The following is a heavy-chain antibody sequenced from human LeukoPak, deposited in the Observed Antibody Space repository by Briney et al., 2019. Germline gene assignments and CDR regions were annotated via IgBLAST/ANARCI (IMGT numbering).Heavy chain of an antibody. D-gene: IGHD1-1*01. CDR1: GGSISSYY. J-gene: IGHJ4*02. Sequence: SETLSLTCTVSGGSISSYYWSWIRQPPGKGLEWIGYIYYSGSTNYNPSLKSRVTISVETSKNQFSLKLSSVTAADTAVYYCARRPVAGTGYFDYWGQGTLVTVSS. CDR2: IYYSGST. V-gene: IGHV4-59*01. CDR3: ARRPVAGTGYFDY.